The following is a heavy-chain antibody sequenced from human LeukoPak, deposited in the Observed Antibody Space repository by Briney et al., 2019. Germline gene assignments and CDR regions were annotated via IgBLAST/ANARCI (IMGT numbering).Heavy chain of an antibody. J-gene: IGHJ4*02. D-gene: IGHD4-17*01. CDR2: ISGSGGFT. V-gene: IGHV3-23*01. CDR1: GLTFSSYA. Sequence: GGSLRLSCAASGLTFSSYAMSWVRQAPGKGLEWVSGISGSGGFTYYADSVKGRFTISRDNSKNTLYLQMNSLRAEDTAVYYCAREGGGDYGDYLRYWGQGTLVTVSS. CDR3: AREGGGDYGDYLRY.